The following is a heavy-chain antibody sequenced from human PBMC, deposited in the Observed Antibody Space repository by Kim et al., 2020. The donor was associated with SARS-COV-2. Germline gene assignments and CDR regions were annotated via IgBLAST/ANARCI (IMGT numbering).Heavy chain of an antibody. V-gene: IGHV1-18*01. J-gene: IGHJ6*02. Sequence: ASVKVSCKASGYTFTSYGISWVRQAPGQGLEWMGWISAYNGNTNYAQKLQGRVTMTTDTSTSTAYMELRSLRSDDTAVYYCARYGSGSYWTKYYYYGMDVWGQGTTVTVSS. CDR1: GYTFTSYG. CDR2: ISAYNGNT. CDR3: ARYGSGSYWTKYYYYGMDV. D-gene: IGHD3-10*01.